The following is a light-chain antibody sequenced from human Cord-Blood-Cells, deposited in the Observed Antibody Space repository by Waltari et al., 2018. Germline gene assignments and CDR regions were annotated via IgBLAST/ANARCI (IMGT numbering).Light chain of an antibody. V-gene: IGLV2-14*01. J-gene: IGLJ1*01. CDR2: DVS. CDR1: SSDVVGYNY. CDR3: SSYTSSPFV. Sequence: QSALTQPASVSGSPGPSITISCTGTSSDVVGYNYVSWYQQHPGKAPKLMIYDVSKRPSGVSNRFSGSKSGNTASLTISGLQAEDEADYYCSSYTSSPFVFGTGTKVTVL.